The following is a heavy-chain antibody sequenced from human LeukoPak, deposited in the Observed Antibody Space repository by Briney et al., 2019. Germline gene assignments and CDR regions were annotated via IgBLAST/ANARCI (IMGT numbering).Heavy chain of an antibody. Sequence: GESLKISCKGSGYSFTTYWIGWARQMPGKGLEWMGIIYPGDSDTRYSPSFQGQVTISADKSISTAYLQWSSLKASDTAMYYCASQGGYTSGWLIFDYWGQGTLVTVSS. CDR2: IYPGDSDT. CDR1: GYSFTTYW. J-gene: IGHJ4*02. D-gene: IGHD6-19*01. CDR3: ASQGGYTSGWLIFDY. V-gene: IGHV5-51*01.